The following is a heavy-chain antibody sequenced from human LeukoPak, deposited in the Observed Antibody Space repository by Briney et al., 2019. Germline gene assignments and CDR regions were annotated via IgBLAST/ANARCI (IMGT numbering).Heavy chain of an antibody. J-gene: IGHJ4*02. CDR2: VYSGGTT. CDR3: AKYAGAGMAFFDY. Sequence: GGSLKLSCAASGFTVSSNYMSWVRQAPGKGLEWVSVVYSGGTTYYADSVKGRFTISRDNSKNTLYLQMNSLRAEDTAVYYCAKYAGAGMAFFDYWGLGTLVTVSS. D-gene: IGHD5-18*01. CDR1: GFTVSSNY. V-gene: IGHV3-53*01.